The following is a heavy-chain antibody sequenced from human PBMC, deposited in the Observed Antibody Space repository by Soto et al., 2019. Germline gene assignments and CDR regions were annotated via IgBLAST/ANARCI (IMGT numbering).Heavy chain of an antibody. CDR1: GFTFGDYA. CDR3: TRAVDTAMVNDS. CDR2: IRSKAYGGTT. V-gene: IGHV3-49*04. J-gene: IGHJ5*01. Sequence: PGGSLRLACTASGFTFGDYAMSWVRQAPGKGLEWVGFIRSKAYGGTTEYAASVKGRFTISRDDSKSIAYLQMNSLKTEDTAVYYCTRAVDTAMVNDSWGQGTLVTVSP. D-gene: IGHD5-18*01.